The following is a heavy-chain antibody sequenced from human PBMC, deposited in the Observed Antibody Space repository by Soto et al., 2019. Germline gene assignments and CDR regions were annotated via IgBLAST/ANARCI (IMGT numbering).Heavy chain of an antibody. CDR2: SYDSGTT. CDR1: GGSISNSGFY. V-gene: IGHV4-39*02. J-gene: IGHJ3*02. CDR3: ERPRGLRFSVADVFDI. Sequence: PSETLSLTCIVSGGSISNSGFYWGWIRQPPGKGLEWIGSSYDSGTTYYNPSLKSRVTVSVDTSKKHFSLRLTSVIAAATAVYYCERPRGLRFSVADVFDIWGQGAMVTVSS. D-gene: IGHD3-3*01.